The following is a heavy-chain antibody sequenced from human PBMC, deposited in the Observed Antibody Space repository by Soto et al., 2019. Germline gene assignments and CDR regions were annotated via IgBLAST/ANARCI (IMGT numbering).Heavy chain of an antibody. J-gene: IGHJ6*02. CDR1: GFTFSSYA. CDR3: AKGAEGRRASGGYTMDV. D-gene: IGHD3-3*01. V-gene: IGHV3-23*01. Sequence: PGGSLRLSCAASGFTFSSYAMSWVRQAPGKGLEWVSAISGSGGSTYYADSVKGRFTISRDNSKDTLYLQMNSLRAEDTAVYYCAKGAEGRRASGGYTMDVWGQGTTVTVSS. CDR2: ISGSGGST.